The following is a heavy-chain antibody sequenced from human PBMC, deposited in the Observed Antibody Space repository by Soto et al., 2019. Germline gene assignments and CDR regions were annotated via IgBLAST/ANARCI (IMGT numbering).Heavy chain of an antibody. CDR1: GFTFSSYA. J-gene: IGHJ4*02. CDR2: ISGSGGST. Sequence: PGGSLRLSCAASGFTFSSYAMSWVRQVPGKGMRWVSAISGSGGSTNYADSVNARITIFRDNSKNTLYLHMNSLRAEDTPVYFLAKSPAWKSGCFDYWGQRTLVTVSS. D-gene: IGHD6-19*01. V-gene: IGHV3-23*01. CDR3: AKSPAWKSGCFDY.